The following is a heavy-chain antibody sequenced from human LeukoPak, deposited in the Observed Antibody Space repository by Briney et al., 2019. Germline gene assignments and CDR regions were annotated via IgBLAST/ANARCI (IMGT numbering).Heavy chain of an antibody. J-gene: IGHJ4*02. CDR2: ILYDGTNK. D-gene: IGHD4-23*01. V-gene: IGHV3-30*02. Sequence: PGGSLRLSCAASGFTFSSFGMHWVRQAPGQGLEWVAFILYDGTNKYYADSVKGRFTISRDNSKNTLSLQMNSLRVEDTALYYCTKDLRYCYADNHSEMDEHDYWGQGTLVTVSS. CDR3: TKDLRYCYADNHSEMDEHDY. CDR1: GFTFSSFG.